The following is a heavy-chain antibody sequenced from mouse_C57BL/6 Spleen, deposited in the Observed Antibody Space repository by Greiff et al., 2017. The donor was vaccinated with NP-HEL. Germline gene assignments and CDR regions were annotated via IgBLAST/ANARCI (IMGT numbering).Heavy chain of an antibody. Sequence: VKVVESGAELVKPGASVKISCKASGYAFSSYWMNWVKQRPGKGLEWIGQIYPGDGDTNYNGKFKGKATLTADKSSSTAYMQLSSLTSEDSAVYFCARMEGSQYYFDYWGQGTTLTVSS. J-gene: IGHJ2*01. CDR3: ARMEGSQYYFDY. V-gene: IGHV1-80*01. CDR2: IYPGDGDT. CDR1: GYAFSSYW.